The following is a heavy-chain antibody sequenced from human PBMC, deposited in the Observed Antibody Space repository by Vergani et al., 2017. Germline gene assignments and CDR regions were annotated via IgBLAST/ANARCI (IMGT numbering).Heavy chain of an antibody. CDR3: AKVFHSGSYSYFDY. D-gene: IGHD1-26*01. Sequence: EVQLLESGGGLVQPGGSLRLSCAASGFTFSSYAMSWVRQARGKGLEWVSAISGSGGSTYYADSVKGRSTISRDNSKNTLYLQMNSLRAEDTAVYYCAKVFHSGSYSYFDYWGQGTLVTVSS. CDR2: ISGSGGST. CDR1: GFTFSSYA. V-gene: IGHV3-23*01. J-gene: IGHJ4*02.